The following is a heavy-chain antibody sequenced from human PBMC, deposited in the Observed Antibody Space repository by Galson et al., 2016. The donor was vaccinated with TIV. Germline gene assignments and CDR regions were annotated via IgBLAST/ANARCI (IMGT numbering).Heavy chain of an antibody. CDR1: GYRFSNYW. CDR3: VRAPGYSGYSYGYFDS. Sequence: QSGAEVKKPGESLKISCQGSGYRFSNYWIGWVRQMPGKGLEWMGIMYPADSDTRYSPSFQGQVTISADESISTAYLQWSSLRASDSAMYYCVRAPGYSGYSYGYFDSWGQGTLVTVSS. J-gene: IGHJ4*02. V-gene: IGHV5-51*03. D-gene: IGHD5-12*01. CDR2: MYPADSDT.